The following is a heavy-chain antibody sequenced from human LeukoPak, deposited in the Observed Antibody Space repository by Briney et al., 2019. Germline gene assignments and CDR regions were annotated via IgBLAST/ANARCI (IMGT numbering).Heavy chain of an antibody. V-gene: IGHV4-59*01. D-gene: IGHD2-15*01. J-gene: IGHJ3*02. CDR3: ARDRGDCSGGSCYLSDAFDI. Sequence: SETLSLTCTVSGGSISSYYWSWIRQPPGKGLEWSGYIYYSGSTNYNPSLKSRVTISVDTSKNQFSLKLSSVTAADTAVYYCARDRGDCSGGSCYLSDAFDIWGQGTMVTVSS. CDR1: GGSISSYY. CDR2: IYYSGST.